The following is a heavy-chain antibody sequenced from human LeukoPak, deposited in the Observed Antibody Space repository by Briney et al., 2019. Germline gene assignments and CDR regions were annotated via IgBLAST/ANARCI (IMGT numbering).Heavy chain of an antibody. J-gene: IGHJ6*02. CDR2: ISSNGGST. Sequence: GGSLRLSCAASGFTFSSYAMHWVRQAPGKGLEYVSAISSNGGSTYYANSVKGRFTISRDNSKNTPYLQMGSLRAEDMAVYYCARDGKSIVVVPAAMFASYYYGMDVWGQGTTVTVSS. D-gene: IGHD2-2*01. V-gene: IGHV3-64*01. CDR1: GFTFSSYA. CDR3: ARDGKSIVVVPAAMFASYYYGMDV.